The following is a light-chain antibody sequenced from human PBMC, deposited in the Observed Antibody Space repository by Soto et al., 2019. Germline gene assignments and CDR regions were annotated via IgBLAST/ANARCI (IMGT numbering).Light chain of an antibody. Sequence: EIVLTQSPGTLSLSPGERATLSCRASQSVSSSYLAWYQQKPGQAPRLLIYGASSRATGITDRFSGSGSGTDFTLTISRLEHEDIAVYYCQKYGSSPWTFGQGTKVEIK. CDR1: QSVSSSY. CDR2: GAS. V-gene: IGKV3-20*01. CDR3: QKYGSSPWT. J-gene: IGKJ1*01.